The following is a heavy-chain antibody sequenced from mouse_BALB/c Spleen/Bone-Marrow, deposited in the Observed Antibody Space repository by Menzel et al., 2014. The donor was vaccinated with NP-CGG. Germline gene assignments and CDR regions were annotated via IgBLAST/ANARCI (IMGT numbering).Heavy chain of an antibody. J-gene: IGHJ4*01. CDR1: GYTFTSYY. V-gene: IGHV1S56*01. CDR2: IYPGNVNA. D-gene: IGHD1-1*01. CDR3: ARWGTTVVDAMDY. Sequence: QVQLQQSGPKLVKPGASVRISCKASGYTFTSYYIHWVKQRPGQGLEWIGWIYPGNVNAKYNEKFKGKATLTADKSSSTAYMQLSSLTSEDSAVYFCARWGTTVVDAMDYWGQGTSVTVSS.